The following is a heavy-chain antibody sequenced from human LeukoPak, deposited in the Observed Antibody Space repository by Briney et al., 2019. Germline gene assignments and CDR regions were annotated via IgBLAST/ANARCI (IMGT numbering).Heavy chain of an antibody. Sequence: TGGSLRLSCAASGFTFSSYSMNWVRQAPGKGLEWVSSISSSSSYIYYADSVKGRFTISRDNAKNSLYLQMNSLRAEDTAVYYCARGSSRSPDAFDIWGQGKTVTVSS. V-gene: IGHV3-21*01. CDR1: GFTFSSYS. CDR3: ARGSSRSPDAFDI. D-gene: IGHD3-16*01. CDR2: ISSSSSYI. J-gene: IGHJ3*02.